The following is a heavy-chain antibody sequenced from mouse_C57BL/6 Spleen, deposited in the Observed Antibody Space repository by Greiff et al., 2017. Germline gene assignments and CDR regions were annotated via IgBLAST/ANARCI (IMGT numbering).Heavy chain of an antibody. CDR3: ATYYGSSPFAY. Sequence: VKLMESGPGLVAPSQSLSITCTVSGFSLTSYGVDWVRQSPGKGLEWLGVIWGVGSTNYNSALKSRLSISKDNSKSQVFLKMNSLQTDDTAMYXCATYYGSSPFAYWGQGTLVTVSA. V-gene: IGHV2-6*01. CDR2: IWGVGST. CDR1: GFSLTSYG. D-gene: IGHD1-1*01. J-gene: IGHJ3*01.